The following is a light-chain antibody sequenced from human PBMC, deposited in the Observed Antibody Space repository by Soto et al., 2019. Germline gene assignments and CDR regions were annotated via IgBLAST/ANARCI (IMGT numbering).Light chain of an antibody. CDR2: DAS. V-gene: IGKV3-11*01. Sequence: EIVLTQSPATLSLSPGDRATLSCRAGQSVSRYLAWYQQKPGQAPRLLIYDASKRATGTPARFSGSGSETDFTLTISSLEPEDFAVYYCQQSSDWPTFGQGTKVEIK. CDR1: QSVSRY. CDR3: QQSSDWPT. J-gene: IGKJ1*01.